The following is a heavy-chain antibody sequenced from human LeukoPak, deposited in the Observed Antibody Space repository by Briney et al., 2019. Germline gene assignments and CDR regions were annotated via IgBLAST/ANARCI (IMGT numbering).Heavy chain of an antibody. Sequence: PGGSLRLSCAASRFTFSSYSMNWVRQAPGKGLEWVSSISSSSSYIYYADSVKGRFTISRDNAKNSLYLQMNSLRAEDTAVYYCARDKFFPGGYSYGFDYWGQGTLVTVSS. CDR2: ISSSSSYI. CDR1: RFTFSSYS. CDR3: ARDKFFPGGYSYGFDY. V-gene: IGHV3-21*01. J-gene: IGHJ4*02. D-gene: IGHD5-18*01.